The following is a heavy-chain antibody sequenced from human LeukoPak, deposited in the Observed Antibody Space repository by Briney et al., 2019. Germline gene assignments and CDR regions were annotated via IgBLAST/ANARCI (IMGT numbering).Heavy chain of an antibody. V-gene: IGHV3-13*04. Sequence: GGSLRLSCAASVFTFSSFDMHWVRHVTGKGLEWVSAIGIAGDTYYLGSVKGRFTISRGQGQDFLYFQMNSLRTGEPAVYFCGRDRLSNGAGWYFDLWGRGTLVSVSS. CDR3: GRDRLSNGAGWYFDL. CDR2: IGIAGDT. D-gene: IGHD2-8*01. J-gene: IGHJ2*01. CDR1: VFTFSSFD.